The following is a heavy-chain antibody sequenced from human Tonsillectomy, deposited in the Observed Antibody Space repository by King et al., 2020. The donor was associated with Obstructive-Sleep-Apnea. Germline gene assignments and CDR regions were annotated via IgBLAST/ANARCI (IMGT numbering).Heavy chain of an antibody. D-gene: IGHD3-3*01. CDR2: IDPSVSYT. CDR3: ARLPPYDLGRMDV. J-gene: IGHJ6*02. CDR1: GYSFTSYW. Sequence: QLVQSGAEVKKPGESLRISCKGSGYSFTSYWISWVRQMPGRCLGWMWMIDPSVSYTNYSPSFQGHSTIPPVKSISTAYLQWSSLKASDTAMYYCARLPPYDLGRMDVWGQGTTVTVSS. V-gene: IGHV5-10-1*03.